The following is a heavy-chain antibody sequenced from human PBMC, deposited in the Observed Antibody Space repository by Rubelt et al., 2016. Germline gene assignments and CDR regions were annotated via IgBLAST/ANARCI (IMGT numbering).Heavy chain of an antibody. CDR2: INHSGST. J-gene: IGHJ3*02. D-gene: IGHD2-2*01. CDR3: ASVQVVPAAIGDDAFDI. V-gene: IGHV4-34*01. Sequence: QVQLQQWGAGLLKPSETLSLTCAVYGGSFSGYYWSWIRQPPRKGLEWIGEINHSGSTNYNPSLKSRVTISVDTSKNQFSLKLSSVTAADTAVYYCASVQVVPAAIGDDAFDIWGQGTMVTVSS. CDR1: GGSFSGYY.